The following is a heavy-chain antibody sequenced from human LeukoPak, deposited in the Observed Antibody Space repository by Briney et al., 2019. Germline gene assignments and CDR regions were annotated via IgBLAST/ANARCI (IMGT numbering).Heavy chain of an antibody. Sequence: GGSLRLSCAASGFTFNDYYMAWIRQAPGKGLEWVSYISSGGSTIYYADSVKGRFTISRDNAKNSLYLQMNSLRVEDTAVYYCARENRDGYNYRFGCWGQGTLVTVSS. CDR2: ISSGGSTI. J-gene: IGHJ4*02. CDR1: GFTFNDYY. D-gene: IGHD5-24*01. V-gene: IGHV3-11*04. CDR3: ARENRDGYNYRFGC.